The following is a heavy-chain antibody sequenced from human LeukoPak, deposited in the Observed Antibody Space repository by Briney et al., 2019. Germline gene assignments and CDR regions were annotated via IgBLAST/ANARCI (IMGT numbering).Heavy chain of an antibody. Sequence: SETLSHTCTVSGGSISSSSYYWGWIRQPPGKGLEWIGSIYYSGSTYYNPSLKSRVTISVDTSKNQFSLKLSSVTAADTAVYYCARFPLGRGNIWVYFDYWGQGTLVTVSS. D-gene: IGHD3-16*01. CDR3: ARFPLGRGNIWVYFDY. CDR1: GGSISSSSYY. V-gene: IGHV4-39*01. CDR2: IYYSGST. J-gene: IGHJ4*02.